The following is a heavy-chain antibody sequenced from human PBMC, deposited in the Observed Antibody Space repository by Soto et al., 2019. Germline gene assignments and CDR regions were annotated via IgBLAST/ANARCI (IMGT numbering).Heavy chain of an antibody. CDR2: ISPDGSQK. J-gene: IGHJ4*02. Sequence: EVQLEGSGGGLVQPGGSLRLSCAASGSTFSIYWMNWVRHVPGKGLEWMANISPDGSQKNYVDSVKGRFTVSRDNAKKSFFLQMNSLRAEDTAVYYCAGWADANYWGQGILVTVSS. V-gene: IGHV3-7*01. CDR1: GSTFSIYW. D-gene: IGHD6-19*01. CDR3: AGWADANY.